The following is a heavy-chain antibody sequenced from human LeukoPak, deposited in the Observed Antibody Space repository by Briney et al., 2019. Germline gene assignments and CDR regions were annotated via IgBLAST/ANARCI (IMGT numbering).Heavy chain of an antibody. CDR2: MNPNSGNT. CDR3: ARGDYGDYFGSFYYYMDV. Sequence: ASVKVSXKASGYTFTSYDINWVRQATGQGLEWMGWMNPNSGNTGYAQKFQGRVTMTRNTSISTAYMELSSLRSEDTAVYYCARGDYGDYFGSFYYYMDVWGKGTTVTVSS. CDR1: GYTFTSYD. D-gene: IGHD4-17*01. V-gene: IGHV1-8*01. J-gene: IGHJ6*03.